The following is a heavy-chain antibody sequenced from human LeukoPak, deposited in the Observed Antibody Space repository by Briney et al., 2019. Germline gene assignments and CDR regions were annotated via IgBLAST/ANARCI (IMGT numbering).Heavy chain of an antibody. CDR2: VYYGRSP. CDR1: GDSISRSTYY. D-gene: IGHD6-25*01. V-gene: IGHV4-39*02. J-gene: IGHJ4*02. CDR3: ARSSGTGTFSY. Sequence: SETLSLTCTVSGDSISRSTYYWAWIRQPPGKGLEWIGSVYYGRSPYFNPSLESRATISADTSKNHFSLKMSPVTAADTAVYYCARSSGTGTFSYWGQGTLVTVSS.